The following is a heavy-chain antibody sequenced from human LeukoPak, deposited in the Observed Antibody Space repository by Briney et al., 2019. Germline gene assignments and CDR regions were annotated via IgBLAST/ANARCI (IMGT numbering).Heavy chain of an antibody. CDR2: IYYSGST. V-gene: IGHV4-59*01. J-gene: IGHJ4*02. D-gene: IGHD5-12*01. CDR1: GGSISSYY. CDR3: ARDDQGGYDN. Sequence: SETLSLTCTVSGGSISSYYWSWIRQPPGKGLEWIGYIYYSGSTNYNPSLKSRVTISVDTSKNQFSLKLSSVTAADTAMYYCARDDQGGYDNWGQGTLVTVSS.